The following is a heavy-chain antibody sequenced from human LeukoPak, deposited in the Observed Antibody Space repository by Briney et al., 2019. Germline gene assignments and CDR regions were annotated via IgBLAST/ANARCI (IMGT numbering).Heavy chain of an antibody. CDR1: GGTFSSYA. V-gene: IGHV1-69*05. D-gene: IGHD6-13*01. Sequence: SVKVSCKASGGTFSSYAISCVRQAPGQGLEWMGRIIPIFGTANYAQKFQGRVTITTDESTSTAYMELSSLRSEDTAVYYCTREGIAAAGPVRYWGQGTLVTVSS. CDR3: TREGIAAAGPVRY. J-gene: IGHJ4*02. CDR2: IIPIFGTA.